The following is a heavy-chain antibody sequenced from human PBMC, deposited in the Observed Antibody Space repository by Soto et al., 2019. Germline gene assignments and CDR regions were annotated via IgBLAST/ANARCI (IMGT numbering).Heavy chain of an antibody. CDR2: IIPIFGTA. J-gene: IGHJ6*02. CDR3: ARVVRGEGGYYYYYYYGMDV. CDR1: GGTFSSYA. Sequence: ASVKVSCKASGGTFSSYAISWVRQAPGQGLEWMGGIIPIFGTANYAQKFQGRVTITADESTSTAYMELSSLRSEDTAVYYCARVVRGEGGYYYYYYYGMDVWGQGTMVTVSS. V-gene: IGHV1-69*13. D-gene: IGHD3-22*01.